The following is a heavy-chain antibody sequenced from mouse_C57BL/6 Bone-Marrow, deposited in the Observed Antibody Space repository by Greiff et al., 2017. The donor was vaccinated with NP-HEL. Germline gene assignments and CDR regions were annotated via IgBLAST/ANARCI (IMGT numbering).Heavy chain of an antibody. V-gene: IGHV1-42*01. J-gene: IGHJ3*01. CDR3: ARRGLWLRRWFAY. CDR2: INPSTGGT. CDR1: GYSFTGYY. Sequence: EVQLQESGPELVKPGASVKISCKASGYSFTGYYMNWVKQSPEKSLEWIGEINPSTGGTTYNQKFKAKATLTVDKSSSTAYMQLKSLTSEDSAVNYCARRGLWLRRWFAYWGQGTLVTVSA. D-gene: IGHD2-2*01.